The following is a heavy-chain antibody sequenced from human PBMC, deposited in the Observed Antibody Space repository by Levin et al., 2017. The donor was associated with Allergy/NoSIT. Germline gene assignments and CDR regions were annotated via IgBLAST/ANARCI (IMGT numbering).Heavy chain of an antibody. CDR3: ARGFFAMGFDDPRRAYFDY. CDR2: ISSSSSYI. V-gene: IGHV3-21*01. Sequence: LSLTCAASGFTFSSYSMNWVRQAPGKGLEWVSSISSSSSYIYYADSVKGRFTISRDNAKNSLYLQMNSLRAEDTAVYYCARGFFAMGFDDPRRAYFDYWGQGTLVTVSS. D-gene: IGHD2-2*01. J-gene: IGHJ4*02. CDR1: GFTFSSYS.